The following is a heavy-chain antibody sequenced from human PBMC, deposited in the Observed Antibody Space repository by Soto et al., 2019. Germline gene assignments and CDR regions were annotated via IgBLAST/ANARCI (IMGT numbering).Heavy chain of an antibody. CDR1: GYSFTSYW. J-gene: IGHJ6*02. CDR2: IYPGDSDT. Sequence: GESLKISCKGSGYSFTSYWIGWVRQMPGKGLEWMGIIYPGDSDTRYSPSFQGQVTISADKSISTAYLEWSSLKASDTAMYYCARPRSSSRNYYGMDVWGQGTTVTVSS. V-gene: IGHV5-51*01. D-gene: IGHD6-13*01. CDR3: ARPRSSSRNYYGMDV.